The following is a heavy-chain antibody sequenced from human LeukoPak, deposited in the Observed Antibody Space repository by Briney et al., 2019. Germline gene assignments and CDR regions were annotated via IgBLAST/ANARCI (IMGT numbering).Heavy chain of an antibody. D-gene: IGHD4-17*01. J-gene: IGHJ4*02. CDR3: ARDPLYGDYFY. CDR1: GGTFSSYT. V-gene: IGHV1-69*05. Sequence: GASVKVSCKASGGTFSSYTISWVRQAPGQGLEWMGRIIPMYGTANYAQKFLGRVTITTDESTSTAYMELSSLMSEDTAVYYCARDPLYGDYFYWGQGTLVTVSS. CDR2: IIPMYGTA.